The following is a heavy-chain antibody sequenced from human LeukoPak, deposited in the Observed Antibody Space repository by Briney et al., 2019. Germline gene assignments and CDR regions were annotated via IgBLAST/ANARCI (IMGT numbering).Heavy chain of an antibody. CDR3: AKELHGSGNYAFDY. V-gene: IGHV3-23*01. Sequence: GGSLRLSCAASGFTFSSCALSWVRQAPGKGPEWVSTVSVNGGTTYYADSVKGRFTISRDNSKNTLYLQMNSLRAEDTVVYFCAKELHGSGNYAFDYWGQGTLVTVSS. D-gene: IGHD3-10*01. CDR1: GFTFSSCA. CDR2: VSVNGGTT. J-gene: IGHJ4*02.